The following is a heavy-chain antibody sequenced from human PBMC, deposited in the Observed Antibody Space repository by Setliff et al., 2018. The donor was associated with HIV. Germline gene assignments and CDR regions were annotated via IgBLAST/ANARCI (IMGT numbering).Heavy chain of an antibody. CDR2: FYPTGSV. D-gene: IGHD5-18*01. CDR1: GGSINGYY. Sequence: SETLSLTCTVSGGSINGYYWSWIRQPPGKGLEWIGCFYPTGSVNYNPSLKSRVTISVDTSKNQFSLEVTSVTAADTAVYYCARHRSGYVYGPQDYWGQGTLGTAPQ. V-gene: IGHV4-4*09. J-gene: IGHJ4*02. CDR3: ARHRSGYVYGPQDY.